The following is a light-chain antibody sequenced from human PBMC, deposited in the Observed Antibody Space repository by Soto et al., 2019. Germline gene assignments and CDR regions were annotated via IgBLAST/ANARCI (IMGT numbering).Light chain of an antibody. CDR3: QQTRSGIT. CDR2: AAS. J-gene: IGKJ5*01. V-gene: IGKV1-39*01. CDR1: QTIDSY. Sequence: DIQLTQSPPSLSATVGDRVTMTVRASQTIDSYLNWFQQKPGMAPKLLIYAASKLQSGVPSRFRGSGSGTDFTLTIDTLQPDDFASYYCQQTRSGITFGQGTRLEIK.